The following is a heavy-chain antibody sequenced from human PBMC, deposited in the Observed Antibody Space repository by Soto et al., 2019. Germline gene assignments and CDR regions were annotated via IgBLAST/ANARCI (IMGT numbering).Heavy chain of an antibody. V-gene: IGHV4-39*07. J-gene: IGHJ5*02. CDR2: VDYSGNT. Sequence: PSETLSLTCTVSGASISSSSGYFWGWIRQPPGKGLEWIGSVDYSGNTYYNPSLQSRVTISADTSKNQFSLKVNSVTAADTAIYYCAKHNSGGWFDPWGQGTLVTVSS. D-gene: IGHD6-19*01. CDR3: AKHNSGGWFDP. CDR1: GASISSSSGYF.